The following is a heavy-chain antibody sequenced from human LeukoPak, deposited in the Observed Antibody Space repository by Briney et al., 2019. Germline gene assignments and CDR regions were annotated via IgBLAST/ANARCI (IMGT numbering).Heavy chain of an antibody. D-gene: IGHD4-17*01. CDR3: ARDDYGDYQGRMDV. J-gene: IGHJ6*04. CDR2: ISGSGGST. V-gene: IGHV3-23*01. Sequence: GGSLRLSCAASGFTFSSYAMSWVRQAPGKGLEWVSAISGSGGSTYYADSVKGRFTISRDNSKNTLYLQMNSLRAEDTAVYYCARDDYGDYQGRMDVWGKGTTVTVSS. CDR1: GFTFSSYA.